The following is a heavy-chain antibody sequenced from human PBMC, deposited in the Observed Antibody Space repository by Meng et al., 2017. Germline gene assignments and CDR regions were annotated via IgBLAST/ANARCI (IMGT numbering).Heavy chain of an antibody. CDR3: ARGDWGSLSFDY. J-gene: IGHJ4*02. CDR2: INPNSGGT. V-gene: IGHV1-2*06. CDR1: GYTFTGYH. Sequence: QVQQVQTGAEVRKPRAYLNVASKASGYTFTGYHMHCVRQAPGQGLEWMGRINPNSGGTNYAQKFQGRVNMTRDTSISTAYMELSRLRSDDTAVYYCARGDWGSLSFDYWGQGTLVTVSS. D-gene: IGHD7-27*01.